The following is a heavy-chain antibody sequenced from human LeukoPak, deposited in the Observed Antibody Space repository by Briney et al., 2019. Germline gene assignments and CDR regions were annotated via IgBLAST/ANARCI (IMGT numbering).Heavy chain of an antibody. Sequence: GASVKVSCKASGGTFSSYAISWVRQAPGQGLEWMGGIIPIFGTANYAQKFQGRVTITADKSTSTAYMELSSLRSEDTAVYYCAGSTIFGVAPRLSYNWFGPWGQGTLVTVSS. D-gene: IGHD3-3*01. V-gene: IGHV1-69*06. CDR2: IIPIFGTA. CDR3: AGSTIFGVAPRLSYNWFGP. J-gene: IGHJ5*02. CDR1: GGTFSSYA.